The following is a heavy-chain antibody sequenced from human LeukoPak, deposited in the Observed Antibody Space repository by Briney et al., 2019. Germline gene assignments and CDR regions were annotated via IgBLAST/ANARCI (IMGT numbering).Heavy chain of an antibody. V-gene: IGHV4-59*01. CDR3: ARGGDVGSYTYFQP. CDR1: GGSISIYY. CDR2: IYYTGST. D-gene: IGHD1-26*01. Sequence: SETLSLTCTVSGGSISIYYWSWIRQPPGKGLEWIGYIYYTGSTNYNPSLKSRVTISVDPSKNQFSLELTSVTAADTAVYYCARGGDVGSYTYFQPWGQGTLVTVSS. J-gene: IGHJ1*01.